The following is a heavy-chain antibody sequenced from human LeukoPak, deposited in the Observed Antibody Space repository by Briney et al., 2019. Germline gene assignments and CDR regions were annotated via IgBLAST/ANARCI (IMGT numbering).Heavy chain of an antibody. CDR1: GGSISSYY. Sequence: PSEALSLTCTVSGGSISSYYWSWIRQPPGKGLEWIGYIYYSGSTNYNPSLKSRVTISVDTSKNQFSLKLSSVTAADTAVYYCAGGRWLQAFDYWGQGALVTVSS. D-gene: IGHD5-24*01. J-gene: IGHJ4*02. V-gene: IGHV4-59*01. CDR3: AGGRWLQAFDY. CDR2: IYYSGST.